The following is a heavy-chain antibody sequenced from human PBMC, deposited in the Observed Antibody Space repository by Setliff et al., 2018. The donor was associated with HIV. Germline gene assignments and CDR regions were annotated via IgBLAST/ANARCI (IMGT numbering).Heavy chain of an antibody. Sequence: SETLSLTCTVSSDSIRFYYWTRIRQPPGKGLEWIGNIYYTGSTNYNPSLKSRITISIDTSESQFSLKLTSVAAADTAVYYCARDSGGYNYGFAVGSFDYWGQGALVTVSS. V-gene: IGHV4-59*01. D-gene: IGHD5-18*01. CDR2: IYYTGST. J-gene: IGHJ4*02. CDR3: ARDSGGYNYGFAVGSFDY. CDR1: SDSIRFYY.